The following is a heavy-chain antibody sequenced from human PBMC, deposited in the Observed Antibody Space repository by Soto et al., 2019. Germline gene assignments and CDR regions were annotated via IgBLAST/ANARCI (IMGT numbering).Heavy chain of an antibody. D-gene: IGHD6-19*01. Sequence: QVQLVESGGGVVQPGRSLRLSCAASGFTFSSYAMHWVRQAPGKGLEWVAVISYDGSHKNYADSVKGRFTISRDNSKNTLYLQMNSLRAEDTAVYYCAIDLEQWLAKESYWGQGTLVTVSS. J-gene: IGHJ4*02. CDR2: ISYDGSHK. V-gene: IGHV3-30-3*01. CDR1: GFTFSSYA. CDR3: AIDLEQWLAKESY.